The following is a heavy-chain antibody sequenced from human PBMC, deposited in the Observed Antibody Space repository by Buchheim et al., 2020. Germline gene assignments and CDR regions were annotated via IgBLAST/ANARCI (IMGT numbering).Heavy chain of an antibody. CDR2: IYYTGNT. CDR1: GDSISSTIYY. Sequence: QLQLQESGPGLVKPSETLSLTCTVSGDSISSTIYYWGWIRQPPGKGLEWVATIYYTGNTYYNPSLKSRVAISVDTSKNPFSLKLSSVTAADTAMYYCVGDPPPYGADTFNFWGRGA. D-gene: IGHD3-10*01. CDR3: VGDPPPYGADTFNF. V-gene: IGHV4-39*02. J-gene: IGHJ3*01.